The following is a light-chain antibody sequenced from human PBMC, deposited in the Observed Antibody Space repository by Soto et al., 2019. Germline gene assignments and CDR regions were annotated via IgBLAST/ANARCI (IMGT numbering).Light chain of an antibody. CDR3: QQYSSPLMYT. V-gene: IGKV3-20*01. J-gene: IGKJ2*01. Sequence: EIVLTQSPGTLSLSPGERATLSCRASQSVSSSYLAWYQQKPGQAPRLLIYGASSRATGIPDRFSGSGSGTDFTLTISRPEPEDFAVYYCQQYSSPLMYTFGQGTKLEIK. CDR1: QSVSSSY. CDR2: GAS.